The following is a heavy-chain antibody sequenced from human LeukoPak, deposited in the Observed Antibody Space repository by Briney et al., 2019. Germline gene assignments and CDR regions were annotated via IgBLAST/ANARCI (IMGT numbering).Heavy chain of an antibody. CDR2: ISYDGSNK. CDR3: AKRLGYYDSSEGYFDY. V-gene: IGHV3-30*18. Sequence: GGSLRLSCAASGFTFSSYGMQWVRQAPGKGLEWVAVISYDGSNKNYADSVKGRFTISRDISENTLYLQMNSLRAEDTAVYYCAKRLGYYDSSEGYFDYWGQGTLVTVSS. CDR1: GFTFSSYG. D-gene: IGHD3-22*01. J-gene: IGHJ4*02.